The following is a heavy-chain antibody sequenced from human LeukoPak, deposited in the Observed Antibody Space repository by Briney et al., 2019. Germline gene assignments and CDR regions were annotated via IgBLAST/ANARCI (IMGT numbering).Heavy chain of an antibody. V-gene: IGHV4-38-2*02. CDR2: IYHSGST. Sequence: SETLSLTCTVSGYSISSGYYWGWIRQPPGKGLEWIGSIYHSGSTYYNPSLKSRVTISVDTSKNQFSLKLSSVTAADTAVYYCARHGWYGDQDAFDIWGQGTMVTVSS. J-gene: IGHJ3*02. CDR1: GYSISSGYY. D-gene: IGHD6-19*01. CDR3: ARHGWYGDQDAFDI.